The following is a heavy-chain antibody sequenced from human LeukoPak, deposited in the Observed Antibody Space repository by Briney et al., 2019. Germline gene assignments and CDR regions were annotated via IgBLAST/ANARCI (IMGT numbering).Heavy chain of an antibody. V-gene: IGHV4-59*01. J-gene: IGHJ4*02. D-gene: IGHD2-2*01. Sequence: SETLSLTCIVSGGSISGYYWNWIRQSPGKGLEWIASISYSGRTNYNPSLKSRVTISMDTSKNQFSLQVSSVLAADTAMYYSARGGSRSYTSSTLDYWGQGNLVTVSS. CDR3: ARGGSRSYTSSTLDY. CDR1: GGSISGYY. CDR2: ISYSGRT.